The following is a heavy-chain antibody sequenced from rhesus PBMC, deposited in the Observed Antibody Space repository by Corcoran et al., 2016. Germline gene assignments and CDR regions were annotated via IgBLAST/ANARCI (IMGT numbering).Heavy chain of an antibody. V-gene: IGHV4-169*02. D-gene: IGHD4-4*01. CDR3: AREVTYGSLFDY. J-gene: IGHJ4*01. CDR2: IYGSGSST. CDR1: GGSISSSY. Sequence: QLQLQESGPGLVKPSETLSVTCAVSGGSISSSYWSWIRQAPGKGLEWIGYIYGSGSSTNYNPSLKSRVTLSVDTSKSQFSLKLSSVTAADTAVYYCAREVTYGSLFDYWGQGVLVTVSS.